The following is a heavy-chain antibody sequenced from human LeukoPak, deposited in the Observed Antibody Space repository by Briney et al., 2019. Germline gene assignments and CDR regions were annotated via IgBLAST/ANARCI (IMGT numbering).Heavy chain of an antibody. D-gene: IGHD6-13*01. J-gene: IGHJ4*02. V-gene: IGHV1-3*01. CDR2: INAGNGNT. Sequence: GASVKVSCKASGYTFTSYAMHWVRQAPGQRLEWMGWINAGNGNTKYSQKFQGRVTITRDTSASTAYMELSSLRSEDTAVYYCARDGSSSSWYIQTGNFDYWGQGTLVTVSS. CDR3: ARDGSSSSWYIQTGNFDY. CDR1: GYTFTSYA.